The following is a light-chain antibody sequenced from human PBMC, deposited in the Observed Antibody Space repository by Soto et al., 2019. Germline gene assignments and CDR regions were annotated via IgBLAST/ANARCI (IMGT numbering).Light chain of an antibody. CDR3: LEYSTWPPLYT. J-gene: IGKJ2*01. V-gene: IGKV3-15*01. Sequence: EIVMTQSPAALWVSRGERVSLTCRASQAVSSYLAWYQQKPGQAPRLLISDASTRATDIPDRFSGSGSGTDFTLTISSLQSSDLAVYYCLEYSTWPPLYTFGQGTKLEIK. CDR1: QAVSSY. CDR2: DAS.